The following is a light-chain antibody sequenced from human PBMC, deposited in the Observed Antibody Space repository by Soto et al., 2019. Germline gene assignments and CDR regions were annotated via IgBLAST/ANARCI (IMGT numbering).Light chain of an antibody. CDR2: GAS. CDR1: QSVSSSY. CDR3: QQYGSSPT. Sequence: EIVLTQSPGTLSLSPGERATLSCRASQSVSSSYLAWYQQKPGQAPRPLIYGASSRATGIPDRFSGSGSGTDFTLTISRLEPEEFAVYYCQQYGSSPTFGQGTKLEIK. J-gene: IGKJ2*01. V-gene: IGKV3-20*01.